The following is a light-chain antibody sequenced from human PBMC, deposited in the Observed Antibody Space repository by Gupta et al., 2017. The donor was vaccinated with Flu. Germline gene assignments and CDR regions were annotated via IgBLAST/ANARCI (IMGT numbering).Light chain of an antibody. Sequence: IEMTQSPSTLSASVGDRVTITCRASQSISNWLTWYQQKPGKATKLLIYKASNLETGVPPRFSGSGSGTEFTLTISSLQPDDFATYYCQQYDTYWTFGQGTKVEIK. J-gene: IGKJ1*01. CDR2: KAS. V-gene: IGKV1-5*03. CDR1: QSISNW. CDR3: QQYDTYWT.